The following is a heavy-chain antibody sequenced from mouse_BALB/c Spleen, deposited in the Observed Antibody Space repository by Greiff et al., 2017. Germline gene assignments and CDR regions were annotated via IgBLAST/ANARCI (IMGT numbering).Heavy chain of an antibody. CDR2: IWSGGST. J-gene: IGHJ1*01. Sequence: VQLQQSGPGLVQPSQSLSITCTVSGFSLTSYGVHWVRQSPGKGLEWLGVIWSGGSTDYNAAFISRLSISKDNSKSQVFFKMNSLQANDTAIYYCARGDYYGYHWYFDVWGAGTTVTVSS. V-gene: IGHV2-2*02. D-gene: IGHD1-2*01. CDR1: GFSLTSYG. CDR3: ARGDYYGYHWYFDV.